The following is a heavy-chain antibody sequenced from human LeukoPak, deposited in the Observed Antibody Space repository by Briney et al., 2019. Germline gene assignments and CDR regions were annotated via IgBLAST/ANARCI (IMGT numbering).Heavy chain of an antibody. CDR1: GFSFSSYA. Sequence: GGSLRLSCATSGFSFSSYAMPWVRQAPGKGLEWVALISNDGRNKYHADSVKGRFTISRDNSKNTLYLQMNSLRAEDTAVYYCAKQVSYDSSGYLHYWGQGTLVTVSS. CDR3: AKQVSYDSSGYLHY. CDR2: ISNDGRNK. D-gene: IGHD3-22*01. J-gene: IGHJ4*02. V-gene: IGHV3-30-3*02.